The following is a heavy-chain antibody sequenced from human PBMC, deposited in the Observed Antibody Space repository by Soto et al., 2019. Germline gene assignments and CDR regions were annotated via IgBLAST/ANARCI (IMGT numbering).Heavy chain of an antibody. CDR2: MWYDGSTK. CDR3: ARDYSGNYTVLLYLDF. J-gene: IGHJ4*02. V-gene: IGHV3-33*01. Sequence: QVQLVQSGGGVVQPGRSLRLSCAASGFSFSTYAMHWVRQAPGKGLEWGEVMWYDGSTKYYSDSVRGRFTTSRDNSNKSLYLQMSSLGAEDTAVYYWARDYSGNYTVLLYLDFWGQGTLVTVS. CDR1: GFSFSTYA. D-gene: IGHD1-26*01.